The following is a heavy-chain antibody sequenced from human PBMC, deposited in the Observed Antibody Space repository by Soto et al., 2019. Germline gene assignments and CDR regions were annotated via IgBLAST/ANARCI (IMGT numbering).Heavy chain of an antibody. Sequence: ASVKVSCKASGYTFTSYGISWVRQAPGQGLEWMGWISAYNGNTNYAQKLQGRVTMTTDTSTSTAYMELRSLRSDDTAVYYCARPMSRSGYRSYYCYYGMDVWGQGTTVTVSS. D-gene: IGHD3-3*01. V-gene: IGHV1-18*01. CDR2: ISAYNGNT. CDR3: ARPMSRSGYRSYYCYYGMDV. J-gene: IGHJ6*02. CDR1: GYTFTSYG.